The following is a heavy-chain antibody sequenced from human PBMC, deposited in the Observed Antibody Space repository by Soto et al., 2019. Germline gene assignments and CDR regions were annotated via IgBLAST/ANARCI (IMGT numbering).Heavy chain of an antibody. J-gene: IGHJ4*02. V-gene: IGHV4-31*03. D-gene: IGHD2-15*01. CDR2: RYYSEST. CDR3: ARTKCSGGSCYSWSLDY. CDR1: SGSITTGGYD. Sequence: PSDTMSLASTVSSGSITTGGYDWSWIRQLPGKGLEWIGHRYYSESTYYNPSLKSRVSISLDTSKNQFSLKLSFVTAADTAMYYCARTKCSGGSCYSWSLDYWGQGTPVTV.